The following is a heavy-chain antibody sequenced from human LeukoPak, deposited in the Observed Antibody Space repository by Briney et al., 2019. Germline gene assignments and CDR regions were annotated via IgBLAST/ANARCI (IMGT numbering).Heavy chain of an antibody. CDR3: TRGLQGIDY. CDR2: LDTDVSST. V-gene: IGHV3-74*01. D-gene: IGHD4-11*01. J-gene: IGHJ4*02. Sequence: GGSLRLSCAASGFAVSMYWMHWVRQAPGKGQVWVSRLDTDVSSTDYADSVKGRFTISRDNAKNTLYLQMNSLRAEDTAVYYCTRGLQGIDYWGQGTLVTVSS. CDR1: GFAVSMYW.